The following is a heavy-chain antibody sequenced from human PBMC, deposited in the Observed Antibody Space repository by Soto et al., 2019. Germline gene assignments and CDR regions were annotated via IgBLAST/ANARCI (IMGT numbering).Heavy chain of an antibody. CDR1: GGTFSSYA. V-gene: IGHV1-69*13. CDR3: ARASLGAPHDCSGGSCYSEIYYYYGMDV. J-gene: IGHJ6*02. CDR2: IIPIFGTA. D-gene: IGHD2-15*01. Sequence: SVKVSCKASGGTFSSYAISWVRQAPGQGLEWMGGIIPIFGTANYAQKFQGRVTITADESTSTAYMELSSLRFEDTAVYYCARASLGAPHDCSGGSCYSEIYYYYGMDVWGQGTTVTVPS.